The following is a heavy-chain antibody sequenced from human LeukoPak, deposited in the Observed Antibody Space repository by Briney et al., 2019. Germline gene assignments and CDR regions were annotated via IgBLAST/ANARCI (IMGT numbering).Heavy chain of an antibody. CDR3: ARPTHDYGDVFDY. J-gene: IGHJ4*02. Sequence: GESLKISCKGSGYSFTSYWIGWVRQMPGKGLGWMGIIYPGDSDTRYSPSFQGQVTISADKSISTAYLQWSSLKASDTAMYYCARPTHDYGDVFDYWGQGTLVTVSS. D-gene: IGHD4-17*01. CDR2: IYPGDSDT. V-gene: IGHV5-51*01. CDR1: GYSFTSYW.